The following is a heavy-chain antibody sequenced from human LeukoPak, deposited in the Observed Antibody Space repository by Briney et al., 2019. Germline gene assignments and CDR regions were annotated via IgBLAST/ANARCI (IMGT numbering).Heavy chain of an antibody. CDR2: INPNSGGT. CDR3: ARVLRPYSGRHGLDY. V-gene: IGHV1-2*02. D-gene: IGHD1-26*01. J-gene: IGHJ4*02. CDR1: GYSFTGYY. Sequence: ASVKVSCKASGYSFTGYYMHWVRQAPGQGLEWMGWINPNSGGTNYAKKFQGRVNMTRDTSISTAHMELSRLRSDDTAVYYFARVLRPYSGRHGLDYWGQGTLVTVSS.